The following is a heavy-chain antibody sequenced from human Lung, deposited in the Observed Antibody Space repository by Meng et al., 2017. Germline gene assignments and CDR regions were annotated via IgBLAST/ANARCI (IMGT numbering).Heavy chain of an antibody. V-gene: IGHV1-3*01. J-gene: IGHJ4*02. CDR1: GYTFTNYA. D-gene: IGHD6-13*01. CDR2: INAGNGNT. CDR3: ARSKSIAAAGGY. Sequence: QVQLVQSGAEVKKSGASVKVFCEASGYTFTNYAMHWVRQAPGQRLEWMGWINAGNGNTKYSQKFQGRVTITRDTSASTAYMELSSLRSEDTAVYYCARSKSIAAAGGYWGQGTLVTVSS.